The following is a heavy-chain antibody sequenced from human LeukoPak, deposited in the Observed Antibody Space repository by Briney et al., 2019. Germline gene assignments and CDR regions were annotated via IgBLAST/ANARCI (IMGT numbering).Heavy chain of an antibody. V-gene: IGHV1-69*05. CDR2: IIPIFGTA. Sequence: SVKVSXKASGGTFSSYAISWVRQAPGQGLEWMGGIIPIFGTANYAQKIQGRVTITTDESTSTAYMELSSLRSEDTAVYYCASSLGYDFWSGYSVYYFDYWGQGTLVTVSS. D-gene: IGHD3-3*01. CDR3: ASSLGYDFWSGYSVYYFDY. CDR1: GGTFSSYA. J-gene: IGHJ4*02.